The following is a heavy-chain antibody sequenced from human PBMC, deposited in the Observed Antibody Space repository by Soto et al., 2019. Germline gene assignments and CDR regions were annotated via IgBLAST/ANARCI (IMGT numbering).Heavy chain of an antibody. D-gene: IGHD6-19*01. CDR2: IYYSGST. CDR1: GGSVSSGSYY. J-gene: IGHJ4*02. CDR3: ARGSGYSSGWNFDY. Sequence: QVQLQESGPGLVKPSETLSLTCTVSGGSVSSGSYYWSWIRQPPGKGLEWIGYIYYSGSTNYTPSLKSRVTISVDTSKNQFSLKLSSVTAADTAVYYCARGSGYSSGWNFDYWGQGTLVTVSS. V-gene: IGHV4-61*01.